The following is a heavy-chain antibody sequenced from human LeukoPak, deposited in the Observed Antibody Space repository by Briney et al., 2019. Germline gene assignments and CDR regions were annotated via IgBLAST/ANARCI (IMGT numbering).Heavy chain of an antibody. CDR2: ISYDGSNK. CDR1: GFTFSSYA. CDR3: ARDSLQLSFDY. J-gene: IGHJ4*02. Sequence: GGSLRLSCAASGFTFSSYAMHWVRQAPGKGLEWVAVISYDGSNKYYADSVKGRFTISRDNSKNTLYLQMNSLRAEDTAVYYCARDSLQLSFDYWGQGTLVTVSP. V-gene: IGHV3-30-3*01. D-gene: IGHD1-1*01.